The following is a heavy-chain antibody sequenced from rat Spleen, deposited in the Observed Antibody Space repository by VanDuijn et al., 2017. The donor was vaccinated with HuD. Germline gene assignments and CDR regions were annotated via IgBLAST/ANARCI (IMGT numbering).Heavy chain of an antibody. V-gene: IGHV2-19*01. Sequence: QVQLKESGPGLVQPSESLSLTCTVSGFSLTNYSVSWVRQPPGKGLEWMGRIQSAGGTDYNSALKSRLSISRDTSKSQVFLKMNSLQTDDTGTYYCTRDNTSGYVMDAWGQGASVTVSS. D-gene: IGHD4-3*01. J-gene: IGHJ4*01. CDR2: IQSAGGT. CDR1: GFSLTNYS. CDR3: TRDNTSGYVMDA.